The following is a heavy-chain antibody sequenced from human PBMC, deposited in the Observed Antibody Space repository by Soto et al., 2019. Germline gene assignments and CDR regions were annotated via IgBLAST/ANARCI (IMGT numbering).Heavy chain of an antibody. CDR2: ISSAGSKK. CDR1: GFSFSGFA. V-gene: IGHV3-30-3*01. D-gene: IGHD4-17*01. Sequence: QVHLVESGGGVVQPGRSLRLSCAASGFSFSGFAMHWVRQAPGKGLEWVALISSAGSKKSYADSVKGRFTISRDNSKNTMNLQMTSLRPEDTAVYYCATATCDDYGDFCFTFDYWGQGILVTVSS. CDR3: ATATCDDYGDFCFTFDY. J-gene: IGHJ4*02.